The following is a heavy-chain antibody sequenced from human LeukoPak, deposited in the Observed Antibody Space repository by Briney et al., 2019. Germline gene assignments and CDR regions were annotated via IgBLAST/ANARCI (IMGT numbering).Heavy chain of an antibody. V-gene: IGHV3-49*04. J-gene: IGHJ4*02. Sequence: GGSLRLSCTTSGFTFGDYAMSWVRQAPGKGLEWVGFIRSKAYGATTEYAASVKGRFTISRDDSKSIAYLQMNSLKTEDTAVYYCSRVLAETLAFDYWGPGTLITVSS. CDR1: GFTFGDYA. CDR3: SRVLAETLAFDY. CDR2: IRSKAYGATT. D-gene: IGHD3-3*02.